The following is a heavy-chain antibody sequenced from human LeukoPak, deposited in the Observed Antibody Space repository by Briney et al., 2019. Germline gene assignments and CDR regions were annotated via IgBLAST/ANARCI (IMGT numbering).Heavy chain of an antibody. D-gene: IGHD3-22*01. CDR1: GYTFTSYD. J-gene: IGHJ4*02. CDR2: MNPNSGNT. V-gene: IGHV1-8*01. Sequence: ASVKVSCKASGYTFTSYDIHWVRQATGQGLGWMGWMNPNSGNTDYAQKFQGRVTMTRNTSTSTAYMELSSLRCDDPAVYYCAGGGRQYHDSSGYYFDYWGQGTLDTVSS. CDR3: AGGGRQYHDSSGYYFDY.